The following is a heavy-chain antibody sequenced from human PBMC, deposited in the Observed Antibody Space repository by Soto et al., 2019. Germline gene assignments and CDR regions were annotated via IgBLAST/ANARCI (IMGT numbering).Heavy chain of an antibody. Sequence: MSWVRPAPGKGLEWISSISGSGFKKYYADSVKGRFTISRDNSKSTVYLELNNLSAEDTAVYHCAKNQGVELVPLATVDWFDPWGQGSVVTVSS. V-gene: IGHV3-23*01. CDR2: ISGSGFKK. D-gene: IGHD1-26*01. CDR3: AKNQGVELVPLATVDWFDP. J-gene: IGHJ5*02.